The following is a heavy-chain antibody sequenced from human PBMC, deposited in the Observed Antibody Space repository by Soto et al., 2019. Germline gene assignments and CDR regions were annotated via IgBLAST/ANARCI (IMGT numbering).Heavy chain of an antibody. V-gene: IGHV4-30-4*01. J-gene: IGHJ4*02. CDR1: GGSISNGDYY. D-gene: IGHD3-22*01. Sequence: QVQLQESGPGLLKPSQTLSLTCTVSGGSISNGDYYWSWIRQPPGKGLEWIGYIYYSGITYYNPSLNSRLTISVDTPTNQFSLKLSSVTAADTDVYYCARDDYYDSSGYLLWGQGTLVTVSS. CDR2: IYYSGIT. CDR3: ARDDYYDSSGYLL.